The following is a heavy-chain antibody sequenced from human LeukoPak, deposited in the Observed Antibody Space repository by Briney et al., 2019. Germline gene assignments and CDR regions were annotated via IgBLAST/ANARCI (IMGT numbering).Heavy chain of an antibody. V-gene: IGHV3-48*03. CDR1: GFTFSSYE. CDR2: ISSSGSTI. CDR3: ARSATLVVVAATLDY. Sequence: GGSLRLSCAASGFTFSSYEMNWVRQAPGKGLEWVSYISSSGSTIYYADSVKGRFTISRDNAKNSLYPQMNSLRAEDTAVYYCARSATLVVVAATLDYWGQGTLVTVSS. J-gene: IGHJ4*02. D-gene: IGHD2-15*01.